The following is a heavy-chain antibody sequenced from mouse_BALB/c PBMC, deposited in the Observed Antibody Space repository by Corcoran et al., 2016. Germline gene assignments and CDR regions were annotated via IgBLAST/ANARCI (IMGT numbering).Heavy chain of an antibody. CDR2: IDPANGNT. Sequence: EVQLQQSGAELVKPGASVKLSCTASGFNIKDTYMHWVKQRPEQGLEWIGRIDPANGNTKYDPKFQGKATITADTSSNTAYLQLSSLTSEDTAFYYCAGCYWYFDCWGAGTTVTVSS. J-gene: IGHJ1*01. V-gene: IGHV14-3*02. CDR3: AGCYWYFDC. CDR1: GFNIKDTY.